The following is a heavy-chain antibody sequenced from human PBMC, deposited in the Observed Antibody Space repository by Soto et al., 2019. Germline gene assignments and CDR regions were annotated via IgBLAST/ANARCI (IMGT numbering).Heavy chain of an antibody. CDR2: IYHSGST. J-gene: IGHJ4*02. CDR1: GGSFSSSNYY. D-gene: IGHD6-13*01. CDR3: AKLSSSWSWNFDY. Sequence: SETLSLTCTVSGGSFSSSNYYWGWIRQPPGKGLEWIGEIYHSGSTNYNPSLKSRVTISVDKSKNQFSLKLSSVTAADTAVYYCAKLSSSWSWNFDYWGQGTLVTVSS. V-gene: IGHV4-39*07.